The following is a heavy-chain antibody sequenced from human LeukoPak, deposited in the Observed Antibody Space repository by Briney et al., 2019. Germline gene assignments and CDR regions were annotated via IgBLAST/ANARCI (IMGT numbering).Heavy chain of an antibody. CDR2: IIPILGIA. J-gene: IGHJ1*01. CDR3: ARDGYYDSSGSLQH. CDR1: GGTFSSYA. D-gene: IGHD3-22*01. V-gene: IGHV1-69*04. Sequence: ASVKVSCKASGGTFSSYAISWVRQAPGQGLEWMGRIIPILGIANYAQKFQGRVTMTRNTSISTAYMELSSLRSEDTAVYYCARDGYYDSSGSLQHWGQGTLVTVSS.